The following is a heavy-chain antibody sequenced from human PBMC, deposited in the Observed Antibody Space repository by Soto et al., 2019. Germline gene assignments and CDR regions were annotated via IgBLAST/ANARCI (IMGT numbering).Heavy chain of an antibody. CDR1: GGSIRSGTHY. CDR2: IYYSGST. CDR3: AREPRY. J-gene: IGHJ4*02. Sequence: SETMSLPYTVSGGSIRSGTHYWNWIRQHPGKGLEWIGYIYYSGSTYYNPSLKSRVTISVDTSKNQFSLKLSSVTAADTAVYYCAREPRYWGQGTQVTVSS. V-gene: IGHV4-31*03.